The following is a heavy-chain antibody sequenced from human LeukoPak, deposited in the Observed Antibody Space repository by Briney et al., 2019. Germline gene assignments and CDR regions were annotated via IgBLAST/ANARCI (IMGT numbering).Heavy chain of an antibody. CDR1: GFTFSSYS. V-gene: IGHV3-48*01. Sequence: GRSLRLSCAASGFTFSSYSMNWVRQAPGKGLEWVSYISSSSSTIYYADSVKGRFTISRDNAKNSLYLQMNSLRAEDTAVYYCARGYRITIFGVVMQFDYWGQGTLVTVSS. CDR3: ARGYRITIFGVVMQFDY. J-gene: IGHJ4*02. CDR2: ISSSSSTI. D-gene: IGHD3-3*01.